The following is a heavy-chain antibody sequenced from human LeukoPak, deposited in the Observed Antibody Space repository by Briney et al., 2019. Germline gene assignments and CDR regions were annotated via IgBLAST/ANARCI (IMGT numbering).Heavy chain of an antibody. J-gene: IGHJ5*02. D-gene: IGHD1-14*01. CDR2: ISGYSDDT. CDR3: ARDRGTSEAGTWFDP. Sequence: ASVKVSCKTSGYTFISYGITWVRQAPGQGLGRKGWISGYSDDTKYAKKFQGRVIMSTDRSTSTAYMEMRSLRSDDTAIYYCARDRGTSEAGTWFDPWGQGTLVTVSS. CDR1: GYTFISYG. V-gene: IGHV1-18*01.